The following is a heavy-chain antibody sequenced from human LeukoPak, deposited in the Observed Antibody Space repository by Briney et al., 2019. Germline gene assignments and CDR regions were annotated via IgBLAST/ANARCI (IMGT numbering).Heavy chain of an antibody. J-gene: IGHJ6*02. V-gene: IGHV3-11*01. CDR2: IRSGGSSI. CDR3: ARDEAYYGMDV. Sequence: GGSLRLSCAASGFTFSDYYMSWIRQAPGKGLEWVSYIRSGGSSIYYADSVKGRFTISRDNAKNSLYLQMNSLRAEDTAVYYCARDEAYYGMDVWGQGTTVTVSS. CDR1: GFTFSDYY.